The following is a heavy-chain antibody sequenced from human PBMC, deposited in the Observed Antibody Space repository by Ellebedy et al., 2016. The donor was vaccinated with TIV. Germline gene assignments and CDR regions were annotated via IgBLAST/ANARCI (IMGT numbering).Heavy chain of an antibody. CDR2: MYSSGSR. J-gene: IGHJ4*02. CDR1: GGSISRHY. CDR3: ARDLYGDNEDF. D-gene: IGHD4-17*01. V-gene: IGHV4-4*07. Sequence: MPSETLSLTCAVSGGSISRHYWSWIRQPAGKGLEWIGRMYSSGSRTYNPSLKSRVTMSVDPSKSQISLKLTSVTAADTAVYYCARDLYGDNEDFWGQGILVTVSS.